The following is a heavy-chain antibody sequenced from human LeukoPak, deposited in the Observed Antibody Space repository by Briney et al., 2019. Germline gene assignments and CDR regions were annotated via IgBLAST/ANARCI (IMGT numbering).Heavy chain of an antibody. CDR1: GGTFSSYA. V-gene: IGHV1-69*13. D-gene: IGHD3-10*01. Sequence: ASVKVSCKASGGTFSSYAISWVRQAPGQGLEWMGGIIPIFGTANYAQKFQGRVTITADESTSTAYMELSSLRSDDTAVYYCARGGEVLLWFGELRFDYWGQGTLVTVSS. J-gene: IGHJ4*02. CDR3: ARGGEVLLWFGELRFDY. CDR2: IIPIFGTA.